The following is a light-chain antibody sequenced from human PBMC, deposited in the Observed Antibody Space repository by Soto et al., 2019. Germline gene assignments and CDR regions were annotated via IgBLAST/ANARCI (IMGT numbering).Light chain of an antibody. J-gene: IGLJ2*01. CDR2: DVS. V-gene: IGLV2-11*01. CDR3: CSYAGSYTLV. Sequence: QSALTQPTSVSGSPGQSITISCTGVSSDIGGYNHVSWYQQHPGKAPKLMIYDVSKRPSGVPDRFSGSKSGNTASLTISGLQAEDEADYYCCSYAGSYTLVFGGGTQLTVL. CDR1: SSDIGGYNH.